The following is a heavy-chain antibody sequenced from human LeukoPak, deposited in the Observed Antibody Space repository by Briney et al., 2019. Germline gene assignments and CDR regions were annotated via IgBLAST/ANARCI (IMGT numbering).Heavy chain of an antibody. CDR2: ISSSSSYI. D-gene: IGHD2-15*01. CDR3: ARAGYCSGGSCYLGAFDI. Sequence: GGSLRLSCAASGFTFSSYSMNWVRQDPGKGLEWVSSISSSSSYIYYADSVKGRFTISRDNAKNSLYLQMNSLRAEDTAVYYCARAGYCSGGSCYLGAFDIWGQGTMVTVSS. CDR1: GFTFSSYS. V-gene: IGHV3-21*01. J-gene: IGHJ3*02.